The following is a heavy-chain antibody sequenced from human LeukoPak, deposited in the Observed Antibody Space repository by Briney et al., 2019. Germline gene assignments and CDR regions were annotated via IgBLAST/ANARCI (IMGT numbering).Heavy chain of an antibody. CDR3: ARTGARDCYASSCYWFDP. D-gene: IGHD3-16*01. Sequence: PSETLSLTCTVSGGSICSYYWSWIRQPPGKGLEWIGYIYYSGSTNYNPSLKSRVTISVDTSKNQFSLKLSSVTAADTAVYYCARTGARDCYASSCYWFDPWGQGSLVTVSS. CDR1: GGSICSYY. CDR2: IYYSGST. J-gene: IGHJ5*02. V-gene: IGHV4-59*08.